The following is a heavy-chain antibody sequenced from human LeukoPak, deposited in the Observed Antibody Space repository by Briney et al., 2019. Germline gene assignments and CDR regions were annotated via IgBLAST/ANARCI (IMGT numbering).Heavy chain of an antibody. CDR1: GYTFTSYA. J-gene: IGHJ3*02. V-gene: IGHV1-3*03. D-gene: IGHD3-3*01. Sequence: ASVKVSCKASGYTFTSYAMHWVRQAPGQRLEWMGWINAGNGNTKYSLEFQGRVTITRDTSANTAYMELSSLRSEDTAVYYCARDRDFWGGFDAFDIWGQGTMVTVSS. CDR3: ARDRDFWGGFDAFDI. CDR2: INAGNGNT.